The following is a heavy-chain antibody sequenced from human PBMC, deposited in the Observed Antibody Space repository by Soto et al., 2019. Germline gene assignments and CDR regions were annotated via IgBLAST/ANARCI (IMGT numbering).Heavy chain of an antibody. CDR2: IYYSGST. CDR3: ARAVDYYYGMDV. CDR1: GGSISSYY. D-gene: IGHD6-19*01. V-gene: IGHV4-59*01. Sequence: SETLSLTCTVSGGSISSYYWSRIRQPPGKGLEWIGYIYYSGSTNYNPSLKSRVTISVDTSKNQFSLKLSSVTAADTAVYCCARAVDYYYGMDVWGQGTTVTVSS. J-gene: IGHJ6*02.